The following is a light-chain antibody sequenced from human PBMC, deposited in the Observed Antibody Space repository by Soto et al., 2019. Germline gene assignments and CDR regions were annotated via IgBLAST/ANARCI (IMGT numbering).Light chain of an antibody. Sequence: QSALTRPASVSGSPGQSITISCTGTSSGVGGYNYVSWYQQHPGKAPKLMIYDVSNRPSGVSNRSSGSKSGNTASLTISGLQAEDEADYYCSSYTSSSTLDVFGTGTKVTVL. V-gene: IGLV2-14*01. CDR3: SSYTSSSTLDV. CDR2: DVS. CDR1: SSGVGGYNY. J-gene: IGLJ1*01.